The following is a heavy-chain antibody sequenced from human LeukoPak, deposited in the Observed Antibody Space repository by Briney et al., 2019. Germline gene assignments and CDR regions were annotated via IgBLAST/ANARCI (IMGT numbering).Heavy chain of an antibody. Sequence: PGGSLRLSCAASEFTVGSNYMSWVRQAPGKGLEWVSVIYTSGNTYSADSVKGRFTISRDNSKNTLYLQMNSLRLEDTAVYFCARVGIVVTPGVNAFDIWGQGTMVTVSS. CDR1: EFTVGSNY. D-gene: IGHD2-15*01. CDR2: IYTSGNT. J-gene: IGHJ3*02. V-gene: IGHV3-66*03. CDR3: ARVGIVVTPGVNAFDI.